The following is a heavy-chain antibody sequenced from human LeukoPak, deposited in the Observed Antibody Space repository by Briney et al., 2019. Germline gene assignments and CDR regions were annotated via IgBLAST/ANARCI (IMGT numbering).Heavy chain of an antibody. V-gene: IGHV3-23*01. D-gene: IGHD1-7*01. Sequence: GGSLRLSCAASGFTFSNSGMSWVRQAPGRGLERVSGITYSGRNTYYVDSVKGRFTISRDNSKNTLYLQMNSLRAEDMAVYYCAKDPKNWNYGYWGQGTLVTVSS. CDR2: ITYSGRNT. CDR1: GFTFSNSG. J-gene: IGHJ4*02. CDR3: AKDPKNWNYGY.